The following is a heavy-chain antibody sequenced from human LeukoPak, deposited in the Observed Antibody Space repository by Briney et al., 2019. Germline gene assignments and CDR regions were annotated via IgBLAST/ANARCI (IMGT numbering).Heavy chain of an antibody. Sequence: GGSLRLSCAAPGFTLRSNYMSWVRQAPGKGLEWVSIIYSADSTYYADSVKGRFTISRHNPKNTLYLQMNSLRADDTAVYYCARVGGGNSGPFDYWGQGTLVTVSS. D-gene: IGHD1-7*01. V-gene: IGHV3-53*04. CDR1: GFTLRSNY. J-gene: IGHJ4*02. CDR3: ARVGGGNSGPFDY. CDR2: IYSADST.